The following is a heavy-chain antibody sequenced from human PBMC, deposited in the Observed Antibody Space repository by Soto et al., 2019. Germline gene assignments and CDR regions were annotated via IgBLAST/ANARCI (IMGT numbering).Heavy chain of an antibody. D-gene: IGHD2-15*01. Sequence: GGSLRLSCAASGFTFSSYDMHWVRQATGKGLEWVSAIGTAGDTYYPGSVKGRFTISRENAKNSLYLQMNSLRAEGTAVYYCAGGSRGSSMDVWGQGTTVTVSS. V-gene: IGHV3-13*01. CDR1: GFTFSSYD. J-gene: IGHJ6*02. CDR2: IGTAGDT. CDR3: AGGSRGSSMDV.